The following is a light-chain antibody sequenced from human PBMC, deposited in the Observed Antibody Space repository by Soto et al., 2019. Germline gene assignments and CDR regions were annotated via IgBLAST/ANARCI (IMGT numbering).Light chain of an antibody. J-gene: IGLJ1*01. V-gene: IGLV2-8*01. CDR3: SSYAGSNNFV. CDR2: EVS. CDR1: SSDVGNYNY. Sequence: QPALTQPPSASGSPGQSVTISCTGTSSDVGNYNYVSWYQQHPGKAPKLMIYEVSKRPSGVPDRFSGSKSGNTAYLTVSGLQAEDEADYYCSSYAGSNNFVFGSGTKVTV.